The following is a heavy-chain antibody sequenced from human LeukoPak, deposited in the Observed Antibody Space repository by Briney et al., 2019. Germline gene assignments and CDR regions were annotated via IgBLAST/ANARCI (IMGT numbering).Heavy chain of an antibody. CDR3: AKEAGSSHKVED. CDR1: GFTFSSYW. CDR2: INSDGSST. J-gene: IGHJ4*02. V-gene: IGHV3-74*01. D-gene: IGHD6-13*01. Sequence: PGGSLRLSCAASGFTFSSYWMHWVRQAPGKGLVWVSRINSDGSSTSYADSVKGRFTISRDNAKNTLYLQMNSLRVEDTAVYYCAKEAGSSHKVEDWGQGTLVTVSS.